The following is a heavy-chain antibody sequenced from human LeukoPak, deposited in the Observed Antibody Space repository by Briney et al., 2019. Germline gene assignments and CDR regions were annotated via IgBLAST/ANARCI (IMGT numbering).Heavy chain of an antibody. Sequence: PGGSLRLSCAASGFTFCNYGMHWVRQAPGKGLEWVATILYDGSYKYYADSVKGRFTISRDNSKNTLYLQMNSLRAEDTAVYYCAKDDRGYCSGGSCYPDYWGQGTLVTVS. CDR2: ILYDGSYK. CDR1: GFTFCNYG. D-gene: IGHD2-15*01. J-gene: IGHJ4*02. V-gene: IGHV3-30*18. CDR3: AKDDRGYCSGGSCYPDY.